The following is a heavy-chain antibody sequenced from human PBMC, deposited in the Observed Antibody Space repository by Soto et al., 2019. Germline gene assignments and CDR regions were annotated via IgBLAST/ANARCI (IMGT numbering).Heavy chain of an antibody. J-gene: IGHJ4*02. CDR1: GFSFSSYG. CDR2: ISYDGSNK. D-gene: IGHD3-22*01. V-gene: IGHV3-30*18. CDR3: AKDPDRYYYDSSGYFDY. Sequence: GGSLRLSCAASGFSFSSYGMHWVRQAPGKGLEWVAVISYDGSNKYYADSVKGRFTISRDNSKNTLYLQMNSLRAEDTAVYYCAKDPDRYYYDSSGYFDYWGQGTRVTVSS.